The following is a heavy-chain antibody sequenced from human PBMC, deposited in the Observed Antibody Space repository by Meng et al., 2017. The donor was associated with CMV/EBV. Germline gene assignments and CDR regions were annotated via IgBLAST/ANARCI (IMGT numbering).Heavy chain of an antibody. V-gene: IGHV1-18*01. D-gene: IGHD3-3*01. Sequence: ASVTVSCKASGYTFTSYGISWVGQAPGQGREGMGWSSAYNGNTNYAQKLQGRVTMTTDTSTSTAYMELRSLRSDDTAVYYCARGIRVRFLEWLSGGGMDVWGQGTTVTVSS. CDR3: ARGIRVRFLEWLSGGGMDV. J-gene: IGHJ6*02. CDR2: SSAYNGNT. CDR1: GYTFTSYG.